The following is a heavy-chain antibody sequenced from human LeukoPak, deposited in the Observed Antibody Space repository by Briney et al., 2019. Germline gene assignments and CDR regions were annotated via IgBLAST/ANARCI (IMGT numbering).Heavy chain of an antibody. CDR3: ARTYYYDSSGYYSDAFDI. D-gene: IGHD3-22*01. CDR1: GYTFTSYG. V-gene: IGHV1-18*01. J-gene: IGHJ3*02. CDR2: ISAYNGNT. Sequence: ASVKVSCKASGYTFTSYGISWVRQAPGQGLEWMGWISAYNGNTNYPQKLQGRVTMTTDTSTSTAYMELRSLRSDDTAVYYCARTYYYDSSGYYSDAFDIWGQGTMVTVSS.